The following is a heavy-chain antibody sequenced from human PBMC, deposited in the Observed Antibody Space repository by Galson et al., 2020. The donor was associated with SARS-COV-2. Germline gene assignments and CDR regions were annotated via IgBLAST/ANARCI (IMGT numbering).Heavy chain of an antibody. Sequence: ASVKVSCKASGYTFTGYYMHWVRQAPGQGLEWMGWINPNSGGTNYAQKFQGRVTMTRDTSISTAYMELCRLRSDDTAVYYCARDQYCTNGVCYQVIGYWGQGTLVTVSS. D-gene: IGHD2-8*01. CDR2: INPNSGGT. J-gene: IGHJ4*02. V-gene: IGHV1-2*02. CDR1: GYTFTGYY. CDR3: ARDQYCTNGVCYQVIGY.